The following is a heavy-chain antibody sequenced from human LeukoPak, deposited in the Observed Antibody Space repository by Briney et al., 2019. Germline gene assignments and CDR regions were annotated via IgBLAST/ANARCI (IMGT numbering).Heavy chain of an antibody. CDR3: AKSADDTALVDNWIDP. Sequence: GGSLRLSCAASGLTFSTCAISWVRQAPGKGLEWLSAISGNGGSTYYADSVKGRFTIPRDNSKDTLYLQMNSLRAEDTAVYYCAKSADDTALVDNWIDPWGQGTLVTVSS. J-gene: IGHJ5*02. CDR2: ISGNGGST. CDR1: GLTFSTCA. D-gene: IGHD5-18*01. V-gene: IGHV3-23*01.